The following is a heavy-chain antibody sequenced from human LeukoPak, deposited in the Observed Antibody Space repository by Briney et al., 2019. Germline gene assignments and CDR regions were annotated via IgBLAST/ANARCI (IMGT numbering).Heavy chain of an antibody. CDR1: GGTFSSYA. D-gene: IGHD1-26*01. CDR2: IIPIFGVA. J-gene: IGHJ4*02. CDR3: ARDVDSGSYYGYYFDY. V-gene: IGHV1-69*04. Sequence: SVKVSCKASGGTFSSYAISWVRQAPGQGLEWMGRIIPIFGVANYAQKFQGRVTITADKSTSTAYMELSSLRSEDTAVYYCARDVDSGSYYGYYFDYWGQGTLVTVSS.